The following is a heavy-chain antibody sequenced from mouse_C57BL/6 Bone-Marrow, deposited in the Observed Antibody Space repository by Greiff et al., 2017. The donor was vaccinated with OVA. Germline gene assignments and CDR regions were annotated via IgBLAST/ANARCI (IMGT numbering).Heavy chain of an antibody. D-gene: IGHD2-2*01. Sequence: QVQLQQPGAELVKPGASVKLSCKASGYTFTSYWMHWVKQRPGQGLEWIGMIHPNSGSTNYNEKFKSKATLTVDKSSSPAYMQLSCLTSEDSAVYYCARPGYDGAWFAYWGQGTLVTVSA. V-gene: IGHV1-64*01. CDR3: ARPGYDGAWFAY. CDR2: IHPNSGST. CDR1: GYTFTSYW. J-gene: IGHJ3*01.